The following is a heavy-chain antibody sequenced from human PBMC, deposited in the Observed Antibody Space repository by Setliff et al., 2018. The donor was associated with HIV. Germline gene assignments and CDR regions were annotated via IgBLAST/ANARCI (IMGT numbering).Heavy chain of an antibody. D-gene: IGHD2-21*02. CDR2: IIPIFGTA. J-gene: IGHJ3*02. CDR3: AREKESCSGGDCWKDAFDI. V-gene: IGHV1-69*13. Sequence: SVKVSCKASGGTFSSYAISWVRQAPGQGLEWMGGIIPIFGTANYAQKFQGRVTITADESTSTAYMELSSLRSEDTAVYFCAREKESCSGGDCWKDAFDIWGQGTMVTVSS. CDR1: GGTFSSYA.